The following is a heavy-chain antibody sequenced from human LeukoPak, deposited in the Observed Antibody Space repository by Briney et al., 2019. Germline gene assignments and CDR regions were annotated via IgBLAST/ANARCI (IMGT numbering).Heavy chain of an antibody. CDR2: ISPIGVST. J-gene: IGHJ4*02. Sequence: ASVKVSCKASGYIFTSYYMHWVRQAPGQGLEWMGIISPIGVSTTYAQKFQGRVTMTRDMSTSTVYMELSSLRSEDTAVYYCARERAVTTYYYFDYWGQGTLVTVSS. D-gene: IGHD4-17*01. CDR3: ARERAVTTYYYFDY. V-gene: IGHV1-46*01. CDR1: GYIFTSYY.